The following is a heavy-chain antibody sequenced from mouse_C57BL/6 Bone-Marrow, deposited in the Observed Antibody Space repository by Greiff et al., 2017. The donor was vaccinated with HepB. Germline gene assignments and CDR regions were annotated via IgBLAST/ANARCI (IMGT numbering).Heavy chain of an antibody. Sequence: LQESGAELARPGASVKLSCKASGYTFTSYGISWVKQRTGQGLEWIGEIYPRSGNTYYNEKFKGKATLTADKSSSTAYMELRSLTSEDSAVYFCARDPPYYYGQYYFDYWGQGTTLTVSS. CDR3: ARDPPYYYGQYYFDY. V-gene: IGHV1-81*01. CDR1: GYTFTSYG. CDR2: IYPRSGNT. D-gene: IGHD1-1*01. J-gene: IGHJ2*01.